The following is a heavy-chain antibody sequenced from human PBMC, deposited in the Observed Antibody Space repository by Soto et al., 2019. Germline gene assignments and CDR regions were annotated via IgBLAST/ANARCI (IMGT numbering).Heavy chain of an antibody. CDR3: ATPRDSGSYSAFGV. D-gene: IGHD1-26*01. CDR2: IGNKADSYPT. CDR1: GFTFSDHY. J-gene: IGHJ3*01. V-gene: IGHV3-72*01. Sequence: EVQLVESGGGLVQPGGSLRLSCEVSGFTFSDHYMDWVRQAPGKGLEWIGRIGNKADSYPTEYAASVKGRIIVSRDDSKNSVYLQMNSLKTEDTAVYYCATPRDSGSYSAFGVWGQGTMVTVSS.